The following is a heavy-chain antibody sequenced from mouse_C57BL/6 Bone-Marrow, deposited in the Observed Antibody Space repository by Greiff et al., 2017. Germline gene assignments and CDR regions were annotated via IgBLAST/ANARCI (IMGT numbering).Heavy chain of an antibody. V-gene: IGHV1-61*01. CDR2: IYPSDSDT. J-gene: IGHJ2*01. CDR1: GYTFTSYW. Sequence: QVQLQQPGAELVRPGSSVKLSCKASGYTFTSYWMAWVKQRPGQDLEWIGNIYPSDSDTHYNQKFKDKATLTVDKSSSTAYMQLSSLTSEDSAFYDCARENYDYFDYWDQGTTLTVSS. D-gene: IGHD1-1*01. CDR3: ARENYDYFDY.